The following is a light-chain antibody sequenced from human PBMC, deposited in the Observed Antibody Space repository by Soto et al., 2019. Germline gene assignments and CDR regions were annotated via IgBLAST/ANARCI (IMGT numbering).Light chain of an antibody. J-gene: IGLJ2*01. CDR3: SSYAGSSVPVA. CDR1: SSDVGGYNF. V-gene: IGLV2-8*01. Sequence: QSLLTQPPSASGSPGQSVTISCTGASSDVGGYNFVSRYQQHPGKAPKLMIYDVTKRPSGVPDRFSGSKSGNTASLTVSGLQADDEADYYCSSYAGSSVPVAFGGGTKLTVL. CDR2: DVT.